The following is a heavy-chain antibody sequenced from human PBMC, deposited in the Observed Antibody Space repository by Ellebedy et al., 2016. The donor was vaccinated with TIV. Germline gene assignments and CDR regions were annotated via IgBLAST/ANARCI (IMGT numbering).Heavy chain of an antibody. V-gene: IGHV1-69*06. CDR1: GGTFSSYA. Sequence: ASVKVSXKASGGTFSSYAISWVRQAPGQGLEWMGGIIPIFGTANYAQKFQGRVTITADKSTSTAYMELSSLRSEDTAVYYCARDFLRAPDGSESYNNWFDPWGQGTLVTVSS. CDR3: ARDFLRAPDGSESYNNWFDP. J-gene: IGHJ5*02. D-gene: IGHD3-10*01. CDR2: IIPIFGTA.